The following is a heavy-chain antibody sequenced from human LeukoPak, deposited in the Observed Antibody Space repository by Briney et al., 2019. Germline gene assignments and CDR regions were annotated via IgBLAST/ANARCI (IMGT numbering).Heavy chain of an antibody. CDR1: GFTFGDYA. CDR3: TREGAYYDILTGYYYYYGMDV. V-gene: IGHV3-49*04. CDR2: IRSKAYGGTT. D-gene: IGHD3-9*01. J-gene: IGHJ6*02. Sequence: GGSLRLSCTASGFTFGDYAMSWVRQAPGKGLEWVGFIRSKAYGGTTEYAASVKGRFTISRDDSKSIAYLQMNSLKTEDTAVYYCTREGAYYDILTGYYYYYGMDVWGQGTMVTVSS.